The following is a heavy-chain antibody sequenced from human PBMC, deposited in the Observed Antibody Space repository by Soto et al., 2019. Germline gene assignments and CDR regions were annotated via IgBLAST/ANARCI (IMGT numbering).Heavy chain of an antibody. CDR3: ARHLRQLWFFNN. Sequence: SETLSLTCAVSGGSISSNNWWSWVRQPPGKGLEWIGEIYHSGSTNYNPSLKSRVAISVDKSKNQFSLKLSSVTAADTAVYYCARHLRQLWFFNNWGQGTLVTSPQ. V-gene: IGHV4-4*02. CDR1: GGSISSNNW. J-gene: IGHJ4*02. CDR2: IYHSGST. D-gene: IGHD5-18*01.